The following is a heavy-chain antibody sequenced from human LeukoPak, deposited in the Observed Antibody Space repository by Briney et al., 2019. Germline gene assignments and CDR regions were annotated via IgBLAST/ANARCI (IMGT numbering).Heavy chain of an antibody. Sequence: GGSLRLSCAASGFTFSSYWMNWARQAPGKGLEWVASINHNGNVNYYVDSVKGRFTISRDNAKNSLYLQMSNLRAEDTAVYYCARGPNEDSSGYYYSSWYFDLWGRGTLVTVSS. V-gene: IGHV3-7*03. CDR2: INHNGNVN. CDR3: ARGPNEDSSGYYYSSWYFDL. D-gene: IGHD3-22*01. CDR1: GFTFSSYW. J-gene: IGHJ2*01.